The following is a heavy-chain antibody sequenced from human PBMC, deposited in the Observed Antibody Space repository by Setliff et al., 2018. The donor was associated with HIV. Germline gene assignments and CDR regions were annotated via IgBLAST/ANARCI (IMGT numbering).Heavy chain of an antibody. V-gene: IGHV1-2*02. CDR1: GYTFSDYY. Sequence: GASVKVSCKASGYTFSDYYLHWVRQAPGQGLEWMGWINGNTGATNYAQKFQGRVTITRDTSMYTAYMELTRLRFDDTAVYSCARGGDDSGPGTWTFDYWAREPWSPSPQ. CDR2: INGNTGAT. CDR3: ARGGDDSGPGTWTFDY. J-gene: IGHJ4*02. D-gene: IGHD3-10*01.